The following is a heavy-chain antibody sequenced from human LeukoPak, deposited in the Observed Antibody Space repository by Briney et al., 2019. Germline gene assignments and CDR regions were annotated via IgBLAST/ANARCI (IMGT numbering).Heavy chain of an antibody. V-gene: IGHV1-18*01. CDR1: GYTFTSYG. CDR3: ARDPSYYDYVWGSYRYTYMDV. Sequence: ASVKVSCKASGYTFTSYGISWVRQAPGQGLEWMGWISAYIGNTNYAQKLQGRVTMTTDTSTSTAYMELRSLRSDDTAVYYCARDPSYYDYVWGSYRYTYMDVWGKGTTVTVSS. CDR2: ISAYIGNT. J-gene: IGHJ6*03. D-gene: IGHD3-16*02.